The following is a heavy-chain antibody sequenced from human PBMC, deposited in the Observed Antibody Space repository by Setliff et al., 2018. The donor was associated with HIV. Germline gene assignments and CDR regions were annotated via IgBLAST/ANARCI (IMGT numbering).Heavy chain of an antibody. CDR3: ATKVYCTNGVCLDAFDI. CDR1: GYTFSSYG. D-gene: IGHD2-8*01. CDR2: ISAYNDNT. Sequence: ASVKVSCKASGYTFSSYGVSWVRQAPGQGLEWMGWISAYNDNTNYAQKLHGRVTMTTDTSTSTAYMELRSLRSDDTAVYYCATKVYCTNGVCLDAFDIWGQGTMVTVSS. J-gene: IGHJ3*02. V-gene: IGHV1-18*01.